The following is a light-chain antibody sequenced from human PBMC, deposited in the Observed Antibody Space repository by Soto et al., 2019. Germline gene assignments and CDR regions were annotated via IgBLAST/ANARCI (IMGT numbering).Light chain of an antibody. J-gene: IGKJ1*01. V-gene: IGKV3-20*01. Sequence: EIVLTQSPATLSVSPGNRATLSCRASQSVSSNYLAWYQQKPGQAPRLVIYGASTRATGIPYRFSGSGSGTDFTLTISRLEAEDFGVYYCQQYGSSPRTFGQVTKVDIK. CDR3: QQYGSSPRT. CDR2: GAS. CDR1: QSVSSNY.